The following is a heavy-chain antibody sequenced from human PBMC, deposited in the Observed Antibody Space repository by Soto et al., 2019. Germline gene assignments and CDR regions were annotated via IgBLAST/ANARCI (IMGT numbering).Heavy chain of an antibody. J-gene: IGHJ4*02. V-gene: IGHV1-69*06. CDR3: ARSGEYYYDSSGFPFDY. CDR2: IIPIFGTA. Sequence: GASVKVSCKASGGIFSSYAISWVRQAPGQGLEWMGGIIPIFGTANYAQKFQGRVTITADKSTSTAYMELSSLRSEDTAVYYCARSGEYYYDSSGFPFDYWGQGTLVTVSS. D-gene: IGHD3-22*01. CDR1: GGIFSSYA.